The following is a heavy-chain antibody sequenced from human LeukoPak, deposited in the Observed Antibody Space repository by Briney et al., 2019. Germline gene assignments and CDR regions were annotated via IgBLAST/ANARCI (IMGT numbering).Heavy chain of an antibody. Sequence: EGSLRLSCAASGFTFSNAWMSWVRQAPGKGLEWVGRIKSKTDGGTTDYAAPVKGRFTISRDDSKNTLYLQMNSLKTEDTAVYYCTTENLITMVRGVTDYWGQGTLVTVSS. V-gene: IGHV3-15*01. J-gene: IGHJ4*02. CDR3: TTENLITMVRGVTDY. CDR1: GFTFSNAW. D-gene: IGHD3-10*01. CDR2: IKSKTDGGTT.